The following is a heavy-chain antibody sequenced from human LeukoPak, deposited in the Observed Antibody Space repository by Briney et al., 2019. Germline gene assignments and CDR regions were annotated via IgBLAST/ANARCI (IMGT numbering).Heavy chain of an antibody. V-gene: IGHV3-20*04. CDR2: INWNGGST. CDR3: ARVSHSSSWSPSRYYYYYYYMDV. CDR1: GFTFDDYG. Sequence: GGSLRLSCAASGFTFDDYGMSWVRQAPGKGLEWVSGINWNGGSTGYADSVKGRFTISRDNAKNSLYLQMNSLRAEDTALYYCARVSHSSSWSPSRYYYYYYYMDVWGKGTTVTVSS. D-gene: IGHD6-13*01. J-gene: IGHJ6*03.